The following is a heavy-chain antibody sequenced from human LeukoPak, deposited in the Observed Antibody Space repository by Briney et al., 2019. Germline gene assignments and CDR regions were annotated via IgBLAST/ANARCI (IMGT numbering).Heavy chain of an antibody. Sequence: ASVKVSCKASGYTFTSYYMHWVRQAPGRGLEWMGIINPSGGSTSYAQKFQGRVTMTRDTSTSTVYMELSSLRSEDTAVYYCARDPAGDGYNQWYFDYWGQGTLVTVSS. J-gene: IGHJ4*02. CDR1: GYTFTSYY. D-gene: IGHD5-24*01. CDR3: ARDPAGDGYNQWYFDY. V-gene: IGHV1-46*01. CDR2: INPSGGST.